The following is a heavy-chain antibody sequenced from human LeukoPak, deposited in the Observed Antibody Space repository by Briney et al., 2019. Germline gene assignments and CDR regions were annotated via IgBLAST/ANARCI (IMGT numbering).Heavy chain of an antibody. J-gene: IGHJ4*02. D-gene: IGHD1-14*01. V-gene: IGHV4-59*08. CDR2: IYYSGST. CDR1: GGSISSYY. Sequence: SETLPVTCTVSGGSISSYYWSWIRQPPGKGLEWIGYIYYSGSTNYNPSLKSRVTISVDTSKNQFSLKLSSVTAADTAVYYCARHLTGDYFDYWGEGTLVSVSS. CDR3: ARHLTGDYFDY.